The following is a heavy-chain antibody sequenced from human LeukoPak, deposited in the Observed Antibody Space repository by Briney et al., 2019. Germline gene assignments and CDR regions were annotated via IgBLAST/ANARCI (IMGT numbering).Heavy chain of an antibody. V-gene: IGHV3-53*01. J-gene: IGHJ4*02. D-gene: IGHD2-15*01. CDR1: VFPVDSIC. CDR3: ARGGGYYPIDY. Sequence: PGGSLRLSCAGSVFPVDSICMNWVRQARGKGLEWISVLYEDGRIYYADSVKGRFTISRDTSKNILSLQLNGLRAEDTAVYYCARGGGYYPIDYWGQGTLVTVSS. CDR2: LYEDGRI.